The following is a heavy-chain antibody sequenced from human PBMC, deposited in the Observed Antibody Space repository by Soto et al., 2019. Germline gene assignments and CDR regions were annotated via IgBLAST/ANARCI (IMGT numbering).Heavy chain of an antibody. V-gene: IGHV3-33*01. Sequence: QVHLVESGGGVVQPGRSLRLSCAASGFTFSTQGMHWVRQVPGKGLEWVAVIWYDGSKIYYADSVKGRFVISRDNSKNKLYLQMNSLRAEDTAMYYCARDLRKGNYFDLWGQGTLVTVSS. CDR1: GFTFSTQG. J-gene: IGHJ4*02. D-gene: IGHD3-10*01. CDR2: IWYDGSKI. CDR3: ARDLRKGNYFDL.